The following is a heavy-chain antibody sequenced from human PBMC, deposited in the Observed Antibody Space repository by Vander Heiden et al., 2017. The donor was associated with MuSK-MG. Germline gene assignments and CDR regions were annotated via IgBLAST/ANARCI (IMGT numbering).Heavy chain of an antibody. CDR2: IIPIFGTA. D-gene: IGHD2-15*01. J-gene: IGHJ6*02. V-gene: IGHV1-69*01. CDR3: ARGRGLRPVPLNYYYYYGMDV. Sequence: QVQLVQSGAEVKKPGSSVKVSCKASGGTFSSYAISWVRQAPGQGLEWMGGIIPIFGTANYAQKFQGRVTITADESTSTAYMELSSLRSEDTAVYYCARGRGLRPVPLNYYYYYGMDVWGQGTTVTVSS. CDR1: GGTFSSYA.